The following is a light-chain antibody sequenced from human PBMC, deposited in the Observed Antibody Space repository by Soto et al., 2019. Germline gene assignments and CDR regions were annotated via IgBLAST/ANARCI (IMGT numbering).Light chain of an antibody. V-gene: IGLV1-40*01. CDR1: TSNIGDYD. J-gene: IGLJ3*02. CDR3: QAYDRSQSGSV. CDR2: GNN. Sequence: QSVLTQPPSVSGAPGQRVTISCAGSTSNIGDYDVYWYQQLPGTAPKLLIYGNNNRPSGVPDRFSGSKSGTSASLAITGLQAEDEADYYCQAYDRSQSGSVFGGGTKLTVL.